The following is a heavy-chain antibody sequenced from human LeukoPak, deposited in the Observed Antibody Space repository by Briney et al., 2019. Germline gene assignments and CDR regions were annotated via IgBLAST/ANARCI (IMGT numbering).Heavy chain of an antibody. V-gene: IGHV3-23*01. CDR3: AKGQGGYDDFDAFDI. D-gene: IGHD5-12*01. Sequence: GGSLRLSCTASGFTFSSYGMSWVRQAPGKGLEWVSAISGSGGSTYYADSVKGRFTISRDNSKNTLYLQMNSLRAEDTAVYYCAKGQGGYDDFDAFDIWGQGTMVTVSS. CDR1: GFTFSSYG. CDR2: ISGSGGST. J-gene: IGHJ3*02.